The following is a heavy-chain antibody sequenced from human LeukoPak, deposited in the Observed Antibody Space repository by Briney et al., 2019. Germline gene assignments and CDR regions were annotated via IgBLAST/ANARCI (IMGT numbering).Heavy chain of an antibody. CDR1: GGSVSSGSYY. Sequence: PSETLSLTCTVSGGSVSSGSYYWSWIRQPPGKGLEWIGYIYYSGSTNYNPSLKSRVTISVDTSKNQFSLKLSSVTAADTAVYYCAREKRAVASFYFDYWGQGTLVTVSS. CDR2: IYYSGST. V-gene: IGHV4-61*01. CDR3: AREKRAVASFYFDY. J-gene: IGHJ4*02. D-gene: IGHD6-19*01.